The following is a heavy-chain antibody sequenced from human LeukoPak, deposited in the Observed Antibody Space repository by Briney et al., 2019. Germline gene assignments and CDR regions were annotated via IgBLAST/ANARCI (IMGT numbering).Heavy chain of an antibody. CDR2: IKQDGSEK. CDR3: ARVPIRLGAAFDP. J-gene: IGHJ5*02. D-gene: IGHD3-16*01. V-gene: IGHV3-7*01. Sequence: GGSLRLSCAASGFTFSSYWMSWVRQAPGKGLEWVANIKQDGSEKYYVDSVKGRFTISRDNAKNSLYLQMNSLRAEDTAVYYCARVPIRLGAAFDPWGQGTLVTVSS. CDR1: GFTFSSYW.